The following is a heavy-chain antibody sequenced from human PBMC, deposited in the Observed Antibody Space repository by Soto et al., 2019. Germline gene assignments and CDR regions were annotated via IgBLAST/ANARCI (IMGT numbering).Heavy chain of an antibody. CDR3: ARGKGMEENYYYYGLDI. D-gene: IGHD1-1*01. CDR2: INGGTGQT. J-gene: IGHJ6*02. Sequence: ASVKVSCKASGGTFSSYAISWVRQAPGQSLEWMGWINGGTGQTKHSHRFQDRVTITRDTSASTAYMELSSLRPEDTAVYYCARGKGMEENYYYYGLDIWGQGTTVTVSS. V-gene: IGHV1-3*01. CDR1: GGTFSSYA.